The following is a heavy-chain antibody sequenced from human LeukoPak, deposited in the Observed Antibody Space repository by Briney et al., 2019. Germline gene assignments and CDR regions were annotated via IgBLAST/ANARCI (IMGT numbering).Heavy chain of an antibody. V-gene: IGHV3-30-3*01. D-gene: IGHD5-24*01. Sequence: GGSLRLSCAASGFTFSSYVMHWVRQAPGKGLEWVATISYDGSNKSYADSVKGRFTISRDNSKSTLYLQMNSLRAEDTAVYYCAKCRRTRWLQFDGFDIWGQGTMVTVSS. CDR2: ISYDGSNK. CDR1: GFTFSSYV. CDR3: AKCRRTRWLQFDGFDI. J-gene: IGHJ3*02.